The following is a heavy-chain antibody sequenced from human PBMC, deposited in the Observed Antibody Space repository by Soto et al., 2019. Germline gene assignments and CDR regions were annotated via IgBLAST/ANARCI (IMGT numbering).Heavy chain of an antibody. CDR1: GGSISSSSSY. V-gene: IGHV4-39*01. D-gene: IGHD4-17*01. Sequence: QLQLQESGPGLVKPSETLSLTCTVSGGSISSSSSYWGWIRQPPGKGLEWIGSFYYSGSTYYNPSLKIRVNLSVDTSKNQFSLKLSSVTAADTAVYYCARLDYGSTGYYYYYYMDVWGKGTTVTVSS. CDR3: ARLDYGSTGYYYYYYMDV. CDR2: FYYSGST. J-gene: IGHJ6*03.